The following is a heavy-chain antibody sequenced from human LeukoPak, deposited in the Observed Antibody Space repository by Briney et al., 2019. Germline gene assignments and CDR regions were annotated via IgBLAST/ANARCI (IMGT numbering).Heavy chain of an antibody. Sequence: GGSLRLSCAASGFTFSSYGMHWVRQAPGKGLEWVAVISYDGSNKYYADSAKGRFTISRDNSKNTLYLQMNSLRAEDTAVYYCAKGDDYGDYEGYYFDYWGQGTLVTVSS. CDR3: AKGDDYGDYEGYYFDY. V-gene: IGHV3-30*18. CDR1: GFTFSSYG. J-gene: IGHJ4*02. CDR2: ISYDGSNK. D-gene: IGHD4-17*01.